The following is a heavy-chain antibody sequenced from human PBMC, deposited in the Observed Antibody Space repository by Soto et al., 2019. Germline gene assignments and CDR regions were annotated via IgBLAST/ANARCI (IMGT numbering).Heavy chain of an antibody. V-gene: IGHV1-69*02. CDR1: GGTFSSYT. CDR2: IIPILGIA. Sequence: SVKVFCKASGGTFSSYTISWVRQAPGQGLEWMGRIIPILGIANYAQKFQGRVTITADKSTSTAYMELSSLRSEDTAVYYCARSPVVVVAANNWFDPWGQGTLVTVSS. D-gene: IGHD2-15*01. CDR3: ARSPVVVVAANNWFDP. J-gene: IGHJ5*02.